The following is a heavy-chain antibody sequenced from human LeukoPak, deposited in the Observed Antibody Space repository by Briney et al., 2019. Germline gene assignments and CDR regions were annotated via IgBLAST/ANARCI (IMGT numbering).Heavy chain of an antibody. Sequence: GGSLRLSCAASGFTFSSYAMSWDRQAPGKGLEWVSAISGSGGSTYYADSVKGRFTISRDNSKNTLYLQMNSLRAEDTAVYYCAKCLTYYYGSGSYRGDAFDIWGQGTMVTVSS. CDR3: AKCLTYYYGSGSYRGDAFDI. D-gene: IGHD3-10*01. CDR2: ISGSGGST. V-gene: IGHV3-23*01. J-gene: IGHJ3*02. CDR1: GFTFSSYA.